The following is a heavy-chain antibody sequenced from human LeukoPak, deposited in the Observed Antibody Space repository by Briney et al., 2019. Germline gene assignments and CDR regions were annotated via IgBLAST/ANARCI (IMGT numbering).Heavy chain of an antibody. CDR2: VSGSGDNT. Sequence: GRSLRLSCAASGFTFSSHAMSWVRQAAGKGLEWVSGVSGSGDNTSYPESVEGRFPISRDNSKNTLYLHMSSLRAQGTTVYYCACPAYDDYYLDVWGKGTTVTVSS. D-gene: IGHD3-16*01. CDR1: GFTFSSHA. J-gene: IGHJ6*03. V-gene: IGHV3-23*01. CDR3: ACPAYDDYYLDV.